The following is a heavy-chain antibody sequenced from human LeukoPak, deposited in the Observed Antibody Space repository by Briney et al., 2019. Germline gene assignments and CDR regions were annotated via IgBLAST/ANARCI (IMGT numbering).Heavy chain of an antibody. V-gene: IGHV3-48*01. J-gene: IGHJ6*03. CDR3: ARFRGAAFYYYYMDV. D-gene: IGHD1-26*01. CDR1: GFIFSTYE. Sequence: PGGSLRLSCAASGFIFSTYEMNWVRQAPGKGLEWVSYISSSSSTIYYADSVKGRFTISRDNAKNSLYLQMNSLRAEDTAVYYCARFRGAAFYYYYMDVWGKGTTVTVSS. CDR2: ISSSSSTI.